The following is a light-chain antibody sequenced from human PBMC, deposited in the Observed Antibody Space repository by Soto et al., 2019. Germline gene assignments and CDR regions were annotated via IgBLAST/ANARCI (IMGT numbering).Light chain of an antibody. CDR1: QSVRSN. V-gene: IGKV3-15*01. CDR3: QQYNNLPRT. Sequence: EIVLTQSPATLSLSPGERATLSCRASQSVRSNLAWYQQKPGQAPRLLIYGASTRATDIPARFSGSGSGTEFTLTISSLQSEDYAVYYCQQYNNLPRTFGGGTKVDIK. J-gene: IGKJ4*01. CDR2: GAS.